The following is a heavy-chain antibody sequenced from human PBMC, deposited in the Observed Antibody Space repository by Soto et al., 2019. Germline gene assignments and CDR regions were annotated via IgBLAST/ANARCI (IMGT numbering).Heavy chain of an antibody. CDR2: LSAYNGNT. CDR3: ARGYCISTSCYMYYYYYGMDV. CDR1: GYTFTSYG. J-gene: IGHJ6*02. Sequence: ASVKVSCKASGYTFTSYGISWVRQAPGQGIEWMGWLSAYNGNTNYAQKIQGRVTMTTDTSTITAYMELRSLRSADTAVYDCARGYCISTSCYMYYYYYGMDVWGQGTTVTVSS. V-gene: IGHV1-18*04. D-gene: IGHD2-2*02.